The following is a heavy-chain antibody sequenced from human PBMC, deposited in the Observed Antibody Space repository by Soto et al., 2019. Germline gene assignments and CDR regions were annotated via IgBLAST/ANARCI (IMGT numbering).Heavy chain of an antibody. CDR3: SRPIWTDYRYTFDY. CDR1: VGSVSRYY. D-gene: IGHD3-9*01. V-gene: IGHV4-59*08. Sequence: QVQLQESGPGLVKPSETLSLTCTVSVGSVSRYYWSWIRQPPGKGLEWIGYIYSSGTTTYNPSLKSRVTISVDTSKNQFSLKLSSVTAADTAVYYGSRPIWTDYRYTFDYWGLGTLVTVSP. CDR2: IYSSGTT. J-gene: IGHJ4*02.